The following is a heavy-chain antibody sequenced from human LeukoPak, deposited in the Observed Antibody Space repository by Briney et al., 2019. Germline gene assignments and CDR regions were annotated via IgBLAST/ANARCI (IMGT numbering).Heavy chain of an antibody. V-gene: IGHV3-15*01. D-gene: IGHD2-21*02. CDR2: IKSKTDGETK. J-gene: IGHJ4*02. CDR1: VFTFTNAW. Sequence: GGSLRLSCAASVFTFTNAWMSWIRQAPGKGPEWVGRIKSKTDGETKDYAAPVKGRFTISRDDSKNTLYMEMNSLKTEDTAVYYCTTRTRYCGGDCYPFDYWGQGTLVTVSS. CDR3: TTRTRYCGGDCYPFDY.